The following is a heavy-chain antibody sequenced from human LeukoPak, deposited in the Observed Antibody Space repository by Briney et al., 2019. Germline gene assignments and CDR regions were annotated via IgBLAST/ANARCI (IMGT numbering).Heavy chain of an antibody. Sequence: GGSLRLSCAASGFTFSSYAIHWVRQAPGKGLEWVAVISFDGVNTFYADSVKGRFTISGDNSNNTVYLQMNNLRPEDTAVFYCARGQGYESYYYMDVWGKGTTVSVSS. CDR1: GFTFSSYA. CDR3: ARGQGYESYYYMDV. D-gene: IGHD2-2*01. CDR2: ISFDGVNT. V-gene: IGHV3-30*04. J-gene: IGHJ6*03.